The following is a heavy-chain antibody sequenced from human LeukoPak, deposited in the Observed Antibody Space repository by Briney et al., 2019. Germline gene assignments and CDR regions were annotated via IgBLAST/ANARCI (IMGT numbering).Heavy chain of an antibody. J-gene: IGHJ5*02. V-gene: IGHV4-34*01. Sequence: SETLSLTCAVYGGSFSGYYWSWIRQPPGKGLEWIGEINHSGSTNYNLSLKSRVTISVDTSKNQFSLKLSSVTAADTAVYYCARGLLWSRDWFDPWGQGTLVTVSS. CDR2: INHSGST. D-gene: IGHD3-10*01. CDR1: GGSFSGYY. CDR3: ARGLLWSRDWFDP.